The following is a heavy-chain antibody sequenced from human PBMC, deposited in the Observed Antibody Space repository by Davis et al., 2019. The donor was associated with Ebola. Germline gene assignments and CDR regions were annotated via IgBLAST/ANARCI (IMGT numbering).Heavy chain of an antibody. CDR1: GYTFTGYY. V-gene: IGHV1-2*02. Sequence: ASVKVSCKASGYTFTGYYMHWVRQAPGQGLEWMGWINPNSGGTNYAQKFQGRVTMTRDTSISTAYMELSRLRSDDTAVYYCARAPRVVRFLEWLPYYYYYYMDVWGKGTTVTVSS. CDR3: ARAPRVVRFLEWLPYYYYYYMDV. J-gene: IGHJ6*03. CDR2: INPNSGGT. D-gene: IGHD3-3*01.